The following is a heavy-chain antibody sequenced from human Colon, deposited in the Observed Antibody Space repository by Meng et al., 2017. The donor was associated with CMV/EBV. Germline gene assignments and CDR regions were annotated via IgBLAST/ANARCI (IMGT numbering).Heavy chain of an antibody. CDR3: ARVMSRAIINYYYYGMDV. CDR2: ISGDGRST. Sequence: GGSLRLSCAASGFTPKTYAMTWVRQAPGKGLEWVSSISGDGRSTWYADSVKGRFTISRDNSKNTLDLHMNSLRAEDTAVYYCARVMSRAIINYYYYGMDVWGQGITVTVSS. V-gene: IGHV3-23*01. CDR1: GFTPKTYA. J-gene: IGHJ6*02. D-gene: IGHD3-10*01.